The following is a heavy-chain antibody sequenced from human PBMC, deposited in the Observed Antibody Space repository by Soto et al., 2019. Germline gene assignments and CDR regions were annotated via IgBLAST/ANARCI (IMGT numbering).Heavy chain of an antibody. V-gene: IGHV1-18*01. CDR2: ISDHNGNT. J-gene: IGHJ4*02. D-gene: IGHD3-10*01. CDR3: ARGRYGAY. CDR1: GYAFTTYG. Sequence: QVHLVQSGAEVKKPGASVKVSCKGSGYAFTTYGIPWVRQAPGQGLEWMGWISDHNGNTNYAQKLQGRVTVTRDTSTSTAYMQLRSLRSDDTAVYYCARGRYGAYWGQGARVTVSS.